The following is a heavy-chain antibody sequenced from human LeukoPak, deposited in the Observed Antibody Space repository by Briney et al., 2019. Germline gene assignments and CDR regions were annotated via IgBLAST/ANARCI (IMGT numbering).Heavy chain of an antibody. D-gene: IGHD1-7*01. CDR3: ARVLRWNYVEDAFDI. V-gene: IGHV1-69*04. CDR1: GGTFSSYA. CDR2: IIPILGIA. J-gene: IGHJ3*02. Sequence: ASVKVSCKASGGTFSSYAISWVRQAPGQGLEWMGRIIPILGIANYAQKFQGRVTITADKSTSTAYMELSRLRSDDTAVYYCARVLRWNYVEDAFDIWGQGTMVTVSS.